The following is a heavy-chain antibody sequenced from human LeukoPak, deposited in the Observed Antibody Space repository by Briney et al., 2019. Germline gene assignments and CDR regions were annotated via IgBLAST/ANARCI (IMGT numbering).Heavy chain of an antibody. CDR1: GYTLIGYY. Sequence: ASVKVSCKASGYTLIGYYVHWVRQAPGHGLEYMGWINPETGGTHFAQKFQDCVTMTRDTSIRTVYMELSRLTFDDTAIYYCARGGYPGNAVDSWGQGTLVTVSS. CDR2: INPETGGT. D-gene: IGHD5-12*01. CDR3: ARGGYPGNAVDS. V-gene: IGHV1-2*04. J-gene: IGHJ4*02.